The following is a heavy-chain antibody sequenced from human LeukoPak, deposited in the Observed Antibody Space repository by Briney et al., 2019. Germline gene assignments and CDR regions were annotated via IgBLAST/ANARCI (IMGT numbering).Heavy chain of an antibody. J-gene: IGHJ6*03. Sequence: SETLSLTCTVSGGSISSYYWSWIRQPPGKGLEWIGYIYYSGSTNYNPSLKSRVTISVDTSKNQFSLKLSSVTAADTAVYYCARLTLGYYYGSGSSYRPYYYYYMDVWGKATTVTISS. CDR3: ARLTLGYYYGSGSSYRPYYYYYMDV. CDR2: IYYSGST. CDR1: GGSISSYY. V-gene: IGHV4-59*01. D-gene: IGHD3-10*01.